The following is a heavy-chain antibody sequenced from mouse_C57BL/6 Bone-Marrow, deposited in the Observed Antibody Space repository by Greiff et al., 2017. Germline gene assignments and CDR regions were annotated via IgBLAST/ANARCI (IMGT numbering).Heavy chain of an antibody. CDR2: IYPRDGST. D-gene: IGHD2-3*01. Sequence: VQLQQSGPELVKPGASVKLSCKASGYTFTSYDINWVKQGPGQGLEWIGWIYPRDGSTKYNEKFKGKATLTADTSSSTAYMELHSLTSEDSAVYFCASLYDGYYEYFGDWGQGTTLTVSS. CDR1: GYTFTSYD. V-gene: IGHV1-85*01. J-gene: IGHJ2*01. CDR3: ASLYDGYYEYFGD.